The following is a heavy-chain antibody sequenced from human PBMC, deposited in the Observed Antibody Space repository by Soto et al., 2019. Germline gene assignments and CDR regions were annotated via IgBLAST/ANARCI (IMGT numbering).Heavy chain of an antibody. CDR2: IYYSGKT. CDR1: GGSLSDTNNY. D-gene: IGHD1-26*01. Sequence: SETLSLTCTVSGGSLSDTNNYWGWIRQPPGKGLEWIGSIYYSGKTYYNASLKSRVTMSVDTSKNQFPLKLSSVTAADTAVYYCARGWWEREGYLMDVWGQGTTVTVSS. V-gene: IGHV4-39*06. J-gene: IGHJ6*02. CDR3: ARGWWEREGYLMDV.